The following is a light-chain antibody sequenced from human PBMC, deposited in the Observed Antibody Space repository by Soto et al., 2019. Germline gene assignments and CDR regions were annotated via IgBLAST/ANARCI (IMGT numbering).Light chain of an antibody. Sequence: EIVLTQSPATLSLSPGERATLSCRASQSVGSYLGWYQHKPGQAPRLLIYDASNRAPGIPARFSGSGSGTDFPLTFRSLEPEDFAVYYCQQRSNWPRGTFGQGTKLEIK. CDR2: DAS. J-gene: IGKJ2*01. CDR3: QQRSNWPRGT. CDR1: QSVGSY. V-gene: IGKV3-11*01.